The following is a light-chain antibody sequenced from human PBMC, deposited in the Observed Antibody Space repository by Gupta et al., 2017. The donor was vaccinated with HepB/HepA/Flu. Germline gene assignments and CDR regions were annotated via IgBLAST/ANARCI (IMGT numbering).Light chain of an antibody. CDR2: AAS. CDR1: QSISSY. V-gene: IGKV1-39*01. Sequence: DIQMTQSPSSLSASVGDRVTITGRASQSISSYLNWYQQKPGKAPKLLIYAASSLQSGVPSRFSGSGSGTDFTLTISSLQPEDFATDYCQQSYSTPWTFGQRTKVEIK. J-gene: IGKJ1*01. CDR3: QQSYSTPWT.